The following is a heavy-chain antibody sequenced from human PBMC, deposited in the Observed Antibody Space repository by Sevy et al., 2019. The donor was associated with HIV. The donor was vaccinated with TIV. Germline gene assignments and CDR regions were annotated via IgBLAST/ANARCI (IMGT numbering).Heavy chain of an antibody. D-gene: IGHD3-3*01. V-gene: IGHV3-30*03. Sequence: GGSLRLSCAASGVTFSSYGIHWVRQAPGKGLEWVEVISYDGSKKNHAESMKGRFTISRDNSKNTLYLEMSSLRPEDTAVYYCAHSSGLYGYYYGMDVWGQGTMVTVSS. CDR1: GVTFSSYG. CDR2: ISYDGSKK. J-gene: IGHJ6*02. CDR3: AHSSGLYGYYYGMDV.